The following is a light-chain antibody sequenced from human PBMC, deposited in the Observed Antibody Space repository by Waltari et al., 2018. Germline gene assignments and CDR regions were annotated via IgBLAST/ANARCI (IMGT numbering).Light chain of an antibody. J-gene: IGKJ4*01. CDR3: QQYKSYPLT. CDR1: QDISNY. V-gene: IGKV1-16*02. CDR2: GAS. Sequence: DIQMTQSPSSLSVSVGDRVTITCRASQDISNYLAWFQQKPGKAPKSLIYGASSLQSGVPSKFSGSGSGTDFFLTISSLQPEDFAIYYCQQYKSYPLTFGGGTKVEVK.